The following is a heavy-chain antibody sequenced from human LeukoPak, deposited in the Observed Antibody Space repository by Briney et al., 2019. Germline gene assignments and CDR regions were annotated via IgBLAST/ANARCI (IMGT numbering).Heavy chain of an antibody. Sequence: ASVKVSCKASGYTFTSYGISWVRQAPGQGLEWMGWISAYNGNTNYAQELQGRVTMTTDTSTSTAYMELRSLRSDDTAVYYCARDLRHGVTTEGLGPWGQGTLVTVSS. D-gene: IGHD4-17*01. J-gene: IGHJ5*02. CDR2: ISAYNGNT. V-gene: IGHV1-18*01. CDR3: ARDLRHGVTTEGLGP. CDR1: GYTFTSYG.